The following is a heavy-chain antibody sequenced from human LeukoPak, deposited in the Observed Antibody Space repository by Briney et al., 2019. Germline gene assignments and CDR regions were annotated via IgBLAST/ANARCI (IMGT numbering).Heavy chain of an antibody. Sequence: QPGGSLRLSCAASGFTFSSYSMNWVRQAPGKGLEWVSYISSSSSTTYYADSVKGRFTISRDNAKNSLYLQMNSLRAEDTAVYYCARSLGYCSAGSCFPFDYWGQGTLVTVSS. V-gene: IGHV3-48*04. CDR1: GFTFSSYS. D-gene: IGHD2-15*01. J-gene: IGHJ4*02. CDR2: ISSSSSTT. CDR3: ARSLGYCSAGSCFPFDY.